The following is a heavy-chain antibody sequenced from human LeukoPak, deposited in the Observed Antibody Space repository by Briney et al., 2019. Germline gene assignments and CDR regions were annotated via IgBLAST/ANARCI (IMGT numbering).Heavy chain of an antibody. CDR1: GFTFSSYS. CDR2: ISSSSTI. CDR3: ARVRHIVATLDY. D-gene: IGHD5-12*01. V-gene: IGHV3-48*01. Sequence: PGGSLRLSCAASGFTFSSYSMNWVRQAPGKGLEWASYISSSSTIYYADSVKGRFTISRDNAKNSLYLQMNSLRAEDTAVYYCARVRHIVATLDYWGQGTLVTVSS. J-gene: IGHJ4*02.